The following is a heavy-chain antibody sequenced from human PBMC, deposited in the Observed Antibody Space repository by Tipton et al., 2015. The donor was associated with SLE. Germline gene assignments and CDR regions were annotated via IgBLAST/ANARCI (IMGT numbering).Heavy chain of an antibody. V-gene: IGHV3-74*01. CDR1: GFTFSSYS. CDR2: ISGDGSST. J-gene: IGHJ4*02. CDR3: ARDQAISWFAY. D-gene: IGHD6-13*01. Sequence: SLRLSCAASGFTFSSYSMNWVRQAPGKGLVWVSRISGDGSSTTYADSVKGRFTISRDNSKNTLYLQMNSLRAEDTAVYYCARDQAISWFAYWGQGTLVTVSS.